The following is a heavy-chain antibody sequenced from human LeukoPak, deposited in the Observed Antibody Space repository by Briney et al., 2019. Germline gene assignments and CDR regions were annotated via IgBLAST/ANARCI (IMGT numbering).Heavy chain of an antibody. D-gene: IGHD5-24*01. Sequence: SQTLSLTCSVSSGSISGYYWSWIRQPPGKGLEWIGYIHYSGSTKYNPSLKSRIAISMDTAKNQFSLRLSSVTAADTAMYYCARDIWSREGYNLGYWGQGSLVTAAS. CDR3: ARDIWSREGYNLGY. CDR1: SGSISGYY. V-gene: IGHV4-59*01. CDR2: IHYSGST. J-gene: IGHJ4*02.